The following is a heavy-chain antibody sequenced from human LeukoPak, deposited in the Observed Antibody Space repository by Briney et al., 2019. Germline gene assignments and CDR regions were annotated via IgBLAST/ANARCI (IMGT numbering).Heavy chain of an antibody. CDR3: AREGGYSYGSFDP. CDR2: ISSSSSYI. J-gene: IGHJ5*02. D-gene: IGHD5-18*01. V-gene: IGHV3-21*01. CDR1: GFTFSSYS. Sequence: GGSLRLSCAASGFTFSSYSMNWVRQAPRKGLEWVSSISSSSSYIYYADSVKGRFTISRDNAKNSLYLQMNSLRAEDTAVYYCAREGGYSYGSFDPWGQGTLVTVSS.